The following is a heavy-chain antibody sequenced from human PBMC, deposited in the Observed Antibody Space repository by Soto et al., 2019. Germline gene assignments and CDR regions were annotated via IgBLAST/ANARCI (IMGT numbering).Heavy chain of an antibody. CDR1: GGSISSYY. CDR2: IYYSGST. D-gene: IGHD2-8*01. CDR3: AREGCTNGVCYKFDP. J-gene: IGHJ5*02. Sequence: NPSETLSLTCTVSGGSISSYYWSWIRQPPGKGLEWIGYIYYSGSTNYNPSLKSRVTISVDTSKNQFSLKLSSVTAADPAVYYCAREGCTNGVCYKFDPWGQGTLVTVSS. V-gene: IGHV4-59*01.